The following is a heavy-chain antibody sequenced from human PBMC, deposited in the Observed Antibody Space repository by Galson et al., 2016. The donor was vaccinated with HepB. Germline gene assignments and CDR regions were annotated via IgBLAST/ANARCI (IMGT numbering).Heavy chain of an antibody. D-gene: IGHD3-3*01. CDR1: GYTFTGYY. V-gene: IGHV1-2*02. J-gene: IGHJ6*04. Sequence: SVKVSCKASGYTFTGYYVHWVRQAPGQGLEWMGWINPNSGGTNYAQKFQGRVTMTRDTSISTAYMELSRLRSDDTAVYYCARGQRTYDDFWSGYLQGGTDYGLDVWGKGTTVTVSS. CDR3: ARGQRTYDDFWSGYLQGGTDYGLDV. CDR2: INPNSGGT.